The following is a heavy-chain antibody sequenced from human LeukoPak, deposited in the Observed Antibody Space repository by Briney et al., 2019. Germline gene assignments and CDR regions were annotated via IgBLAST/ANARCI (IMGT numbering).Heavy chain of an antibody. J-gene: IGHJ4*02. CDR2: SRDKGNSYTT. V-gene: IGHV3-72*01. D-gene: IGHD1-26*01. CDR3: ARDLDSGSYWPY. CDR1: GFTFSDHY. Sequence: GGSLRLSCAASGFTFSDHYIDWVRQAPGKGLEWVGRSRDKGNSYTTAYAASVRGRFTISRDDSKNSLYLQMNSLRAEDTAVYYCARDLDSGSYWPYWGQGTLVTVSS.